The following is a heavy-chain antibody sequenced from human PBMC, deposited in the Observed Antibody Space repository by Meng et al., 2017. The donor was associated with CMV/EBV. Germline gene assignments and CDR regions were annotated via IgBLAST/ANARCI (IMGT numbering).Heavy chain of an antibody. J-gene: IGHJ6*02. CDR3: ARDRIAARIYYGMDV. CDR1: GFTFSSYS. Sequence: GGSLRLSCAASGFTFSSYSMSWVRQAPGKGLEWVSSISSSSSYIYYADSVKGRFTISRDNAKNSLYLQMNSLRAEDTAVYYCARDRIAARIYYGMDVWGQGTTVTVSS. D-gene: IGHD6-6*01. CDR2: ISSSSSYI. V-gene: IGHV3-21*01.